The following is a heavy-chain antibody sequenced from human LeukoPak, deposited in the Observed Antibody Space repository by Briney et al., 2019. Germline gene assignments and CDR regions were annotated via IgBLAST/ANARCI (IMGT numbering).Heavy chain of an antibody. CDR2: IWYDGGNK. J-gene: IGHJ4*02. V-gene: IGHV3-33*01. CDR1: GFSFSSYG. CDR3: ARGGPEWPLDY. D-gene: IGHD3-3*01. Sequence: PGGSLRLSCAASGFSFSSYGMLWVRQAPGKGLEWVAVIWYDGGNKYYADSVKGRFTISRDNSKNTLYLQTNSLRAEDTAVYYCARGGPEWPLDYWGQGTLVTVSS.